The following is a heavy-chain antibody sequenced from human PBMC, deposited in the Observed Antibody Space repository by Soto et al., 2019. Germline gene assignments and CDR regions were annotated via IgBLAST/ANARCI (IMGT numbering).Heavy chain of an antibody. CDR3: AVYYYDSSGYPSGQPEYFQH. J-gene: IGHJ1*01. CDR1: GYTFTTYA. V-gene: IGHV1-3*01. Sequence: ASGKVSCQASGYTFTTYAMHWVRQAPGQRLEWMGWIDAGNGNTKYSQKFQGRVTITRDTSASTAYMELSSLRSEDTAVYYCAVYYYDSSGYPSGQPEYFQHCGQGTLVTVSS. D-gene: IGHD3-22*01. CDR2: IDAGNGNT.